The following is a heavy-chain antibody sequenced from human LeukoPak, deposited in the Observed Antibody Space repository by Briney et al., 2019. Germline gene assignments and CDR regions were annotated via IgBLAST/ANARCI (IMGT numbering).Heavy chain of an antibody. CDR2: IKQDGSEK. CDR3: ARVLYYYDSSGLDY. D-gene: IGHD3-22*01. V-gene: IGHV3-7*01. J-gene: IGHJ4*02. Sequence: GGSLRLSCAASGFTFSSYWMSWVRQAPGKGLEWVANIKQDGSEKYYVDSVKGRFTISTDNAKNSLYLQMNSLRAEDTAVYYCARVLYYYDSSGLDYWGQGTLVTVSS. CDR1: GFTFSSYW.